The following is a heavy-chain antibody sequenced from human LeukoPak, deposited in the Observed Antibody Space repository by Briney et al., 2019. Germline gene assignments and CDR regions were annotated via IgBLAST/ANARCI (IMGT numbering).Heavy chain of an antibody. V-gene: IGHV3-23*01. CDR1: GFTFSSYA. J-gene: IGHJ4*02. CDR3: ARDRDSSGYYSPEGPFDY. Sequence: PGGSLRLSCAASGFTFSSYAMSWVRQAPGKGLEWVSAISGSGGSTYYADSVKGRFTISRDNSKNTLYLQMNSLRAEDTAVYYCARDRDSSGYYSPEGPFDYWGQGTLVTVSS. CDR2: ISGSGGST. D-gene: IGHD3-22*01.